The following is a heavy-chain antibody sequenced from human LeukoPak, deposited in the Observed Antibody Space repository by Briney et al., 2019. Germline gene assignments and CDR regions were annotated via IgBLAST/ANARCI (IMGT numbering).Heavy chain of an antibody. J-gene: IGHJ4*02. V-gene: IGHV3-11*06. CDR1: GFTFSDYY. Sequence: GGSLRLSCAASGFTFSDYYMSWIRQAPGKGLEWVSYISSSSSYTNYADSVKGRFTISRDNAKNSLYLQMNSLRAEDTAVYYYARDLGYCSGGSCYSSGFDYWGQGTLVTVSS. CDR3: ARDLGYCSGGSCYSSGFDY. D-gene: IGHD2-15*01. CDR2: ISSSSSYT.